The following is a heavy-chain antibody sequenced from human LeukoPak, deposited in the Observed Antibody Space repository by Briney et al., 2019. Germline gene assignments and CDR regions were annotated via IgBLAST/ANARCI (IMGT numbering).Heavy chain of an antibody. CDR1: GFIFNNYA. Sequence: GGSLRLSCAGSGFIFNNYAISWVRQAPGKGLGCVSAIGGTVANTYYTDSVEGRFAISTDNTKNTLYLQMTSLRADDTAVYYCAKDQRFGDLDDYRGQGTLVTVSS. V-gene: IGHV3-23*01. CDR3: AKDQRFGDLDDY. J-gene: IGHJ4*02. D-gene: IGHD3-10*01. CDR2: IGGTVANT.